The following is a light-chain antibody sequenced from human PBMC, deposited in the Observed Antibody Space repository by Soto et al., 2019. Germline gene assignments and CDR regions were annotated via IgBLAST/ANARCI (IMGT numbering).Light chain of an antibody. J-gene: IGLJ1*01. CDR1: SSDVGGYKY. CDR2: DVT. Sequence: QSALTQPASVSGSPGQSITISCTGTSSDVGGYKYVSWYQLHQGTAPKLVIYDVTNRPSGVSNRFSGSKSGNTASLTISGLQAEDEADYFCSSYTGTSTLFGTGTKVTVL. V-gene: IGLV2-14*01. CDR3: SSYTGTSTL.